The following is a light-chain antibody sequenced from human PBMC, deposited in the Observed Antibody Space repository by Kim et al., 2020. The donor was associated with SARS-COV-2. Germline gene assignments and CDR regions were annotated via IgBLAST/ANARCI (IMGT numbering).Light chain of an antibody. CDR1: PSVSSNF. V-gene: IGKV3-20*01. Sequence: PGERANLPCRASPSVSSNFFARHQQKPGQTPRLLVYDASTRASGIPDRFSGGGSGTDFTLTISSLEPEDFAVYYCQQYDSSPPWAFGKGTKVDIK. CDR2: DAS. J-gene: IGKJ1*01. CDR3: QQYDSSPPWA.